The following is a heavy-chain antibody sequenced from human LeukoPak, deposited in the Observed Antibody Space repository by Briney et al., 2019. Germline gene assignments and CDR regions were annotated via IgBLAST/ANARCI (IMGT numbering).Heavy chain of an antibody. CDR1: GFTFSNHG. J-gene: IGHJ2*01. Sequence: GGSLRLSCAASGFTFSNHGMSWVRQAPGKGLEWVSSISANSFYTYYADSVKGRFTVSRDNSKNTLYLQMNNMAAEDTAVYFCAKIGVSGSWFFDLWGRGTLVSVSS. V-gene: IGHV3-23*01. CDR3: AKIGVSGSWFFDL. D-gene: IGHD1-1*01. CDR2: ISANSFYT.